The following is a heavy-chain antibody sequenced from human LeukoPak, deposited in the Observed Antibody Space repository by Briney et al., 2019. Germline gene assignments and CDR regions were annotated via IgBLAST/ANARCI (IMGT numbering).Heavy chain of an antibody. CDR1: GGSISSSSYY. V-gene: IGHV4-39*07. J-gene: IGHJ3*02. D-gene: IGHD3-3*01. CDR3: ARGLKLLRFLEWLSPGAFDI. Sequence: PSETLSLTCTVSGGSISSSSYYWGWIRQPPGKGLEWIGSIYYSSSTYYNPSLKSRVTISVDTSKSQFSLKLSSVTAADTGVYYCARGLKLLRFLEWLSPGAFDIWGQGTMVTVSS. CDR2: IYYSSST.